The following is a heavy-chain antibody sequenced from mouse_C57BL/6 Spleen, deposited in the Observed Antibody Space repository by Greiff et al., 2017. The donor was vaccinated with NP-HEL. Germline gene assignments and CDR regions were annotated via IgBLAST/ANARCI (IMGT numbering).Heavy chain of an antibody. CDR2: IDPETGGT. V-gene: IGHV1-15*01. D-gene: IGHD2-4*01. J-gene: IGHJ2*01. CDR3: TRETMITTLFDY. Sequence: QVQLKESGAELVRPGASVTLSCKASGYTFTDYEMHWVKQTPVHGLEWIGAIDPETGGTAYNQKFKGKAILTADKSSSTAYMELRSLTSEDSAVYYCTRETMITTLFDYWGQGTTLTVSS. CDR1: GYTFTDYE.